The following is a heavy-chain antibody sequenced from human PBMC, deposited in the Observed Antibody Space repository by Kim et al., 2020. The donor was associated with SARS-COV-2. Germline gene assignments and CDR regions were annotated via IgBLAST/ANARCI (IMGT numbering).Heavy chain of an antibody. CDR1: GYTFTSYG. D-gene: IGHD3-10*01. J-gene: IGHJ6*02. V-gene: IGHV1-18*01. Sequence: ASVKVSCKASGYTFTSYGISWVRQAPGQGLEWMGWISAYNGNTNYAQKLQGRVTMTTDTSTSTAYMELRSLRSDDTAVYYCARDASTMVSLYYYYYGMDVWGQGTTVTVSS. CDR2: ISAYNGNT. CDR3: ARDASTMVSLYYYYYGMDV.